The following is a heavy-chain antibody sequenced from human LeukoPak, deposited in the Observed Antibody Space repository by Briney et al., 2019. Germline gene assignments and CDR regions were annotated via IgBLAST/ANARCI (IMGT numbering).Heavy chain of an antibody. Sequence: GGSLRLSCAASGFPFDDYGMLWVRQAPGKGLEWVSAISGSGGSTYYADSVKGRFTISRDNSKNTLYLQMNSLRAEDTAVYYCAKDRYSSGWYPDYWGQGTLVTVSS. CDR1: GFPFDDYG. CDR3: AKDRYSSGWYPDY. J-gene: IGHJ4*02. CDR2: ISGSGGST. V-gene: IGHV3-23*01. D-gene: IGHD6-19*01.